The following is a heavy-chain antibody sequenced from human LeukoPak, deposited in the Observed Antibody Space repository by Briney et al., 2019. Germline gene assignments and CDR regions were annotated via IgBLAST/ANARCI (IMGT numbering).Heavy chain of an antibody. Sequence: GGSLRLSCAASGFSFSRYNMNWVRQAPGKGLEWVSSISSSPSYIYYADSVKGRFTISRDDAKNSLYLQMNSLRAEDTALYHCARGGYSSSWYFRAFDPWGQGTLVTVSS. D-gene: IGHD6-13*01. J-gene: IGHJ5*02. CDR3: ARGGYSSSWYFRAFDP. CDR1: GFSFSRYN. V-gene: IGHV3-21*04. CDR2: ISSSPSYI.